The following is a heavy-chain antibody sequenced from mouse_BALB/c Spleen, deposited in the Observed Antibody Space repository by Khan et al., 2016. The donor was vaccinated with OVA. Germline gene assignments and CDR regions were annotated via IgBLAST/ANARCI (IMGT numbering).Heavy chain of an antibody. Sequence: MQLEESGPELVKPGASVKMSCMASGYTFTSYVIHWVRQKPGQDLEWIGYIYPYNDDTKYNEKFKGKATMTSDTSSNTAFMELSRLTSDDSAVYYCTRQRRLQGFHYWGQGTLVTVSA. CDR2: IYPYNDDT. CDR1: GYTFTSYV. D-gene: IGHD1-2*01. CDR3: TRQRRLQGFHY. J-gene: IGHJ3*01. V-gene: IGHV1S136*01.